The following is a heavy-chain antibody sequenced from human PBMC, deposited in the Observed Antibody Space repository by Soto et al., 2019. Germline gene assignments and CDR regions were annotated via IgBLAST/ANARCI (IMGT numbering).Heavy chain of an antibody. J-gene: IGHJ4*02. D-gene: IGHD2-2*01. CDR3: ARGEVVPAAVGSFFDC. Sequence: EVQLVESGGDLVQPGGSLRLSCATSDFTFSSYAMSWVRQIPGKGLEWVSGLSGSGDTAYYADSVRGRFTISRDNSKNTLYLQMNNLRAEDTAVYYCARGEVVPAAVGSFFDCWGQGTLVTVSS. CDR1: DFTFSSYA. V-gene: IGHV3-23*04. CDR2: LSGSGDTA.